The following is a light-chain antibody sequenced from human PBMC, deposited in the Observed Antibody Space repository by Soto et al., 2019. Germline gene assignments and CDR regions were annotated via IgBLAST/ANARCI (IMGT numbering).Light chain of an antibody. CDR2: DVS. CDR1: SSDVGGYNY. V-gene: IGLV2-14*01. CDR3: SSYTSSSTEV. J-gene: IGLJ1*01. Sequence: QSALTQPASVSGSPGQSITISCTGTSSDVGGYNYVSWYQQHPGKAPNLMIYDVSNRPSGVSNRFSGSKSGNTASLTISGLQAEDEADYYCSSYTSSSTEVFGTGTKLTVL.